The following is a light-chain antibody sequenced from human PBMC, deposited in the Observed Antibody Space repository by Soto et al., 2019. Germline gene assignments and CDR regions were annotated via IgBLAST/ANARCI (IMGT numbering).Light chain of an antibody. CDR1: QSVSSSY. CDR2: GAS. V-gene: IGKV3-20*01. CDR3: QQLDNWPPVWP. J-gene: IGKJ1*01. Sequence: EIVLTQSPGTLSLSPGERATLSCRASQSVSSSYLAWYQQKPGQAPRLLIYGASSRATGIPDRFSGSGSGTDFTLTISRLEPEDFAVYYCQQLDNWPPVWPFGQGTKGDIK.